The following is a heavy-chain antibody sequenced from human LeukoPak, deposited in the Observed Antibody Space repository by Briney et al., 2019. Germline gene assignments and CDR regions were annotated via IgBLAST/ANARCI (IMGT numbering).Heavy chain of an antibody. CDR3: AREGCSSTSCMGWFDP. J-gene: IGHJ5*02. CDR2: INPSGGST. Sequence: GASVKVSCTASGYTFTSYYMHWVRQAPGQGLEWMGIINPSGGSTSYAQEFQGRVTITRDTSTSTAYMELSRLRSEDTAVYYCAREGCSSTSCMGWFDPWGQGTLVTVSS. V-gene: IGHV1-46*03. CDR1: GYTFTSYY. D-gene: IGHD2-2*01.